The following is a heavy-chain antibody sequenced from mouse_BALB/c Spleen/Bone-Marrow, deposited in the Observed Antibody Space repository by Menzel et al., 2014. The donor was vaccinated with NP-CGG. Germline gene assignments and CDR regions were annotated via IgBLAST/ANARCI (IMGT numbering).Heavy chain of an antibody. CDR2: INPSTGYT. D-gene: IGHD2-14*01. J-gene: IGHJ3*01. Sequence: VHLVESGAELAKPGASVKMSCKASGYTFTSYWMHWVKQRPGQGLEWIGYINPSTGYTEYNQKFKDKATLTADESSSTAYMQLSNLTSEDSAVYYCAREGYDPWFAYWGQGTLVTVSA. CDR3: AREGYDPWFAY. CDR1: GYTFTSYW. V-gene: IGHV1-7*01.